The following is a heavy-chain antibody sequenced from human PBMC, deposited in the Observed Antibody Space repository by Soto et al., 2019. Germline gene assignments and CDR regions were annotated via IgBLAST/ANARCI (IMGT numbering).Heavy chain of an antibody. D-gene: IGHD2-2*01. CDR2: SSYRGIT. Sequence: QVQLQESGPGLVKPSQTLSLTCTVSGGSISSGGYYCSWIRQHPGRGLEWIGYSSYRGITYYNPSLKSRVTISLDTSENQFSLNLSSVTAADTAVYYCARSVVVPSAIDWFDPWGQGTLVTVSS. CDR3: ARSVVVPSAIDWFDP. J-gene: IGHJ5*02. CDR1: GGSISSGGYY. V-gene: IGHV4-31*03.